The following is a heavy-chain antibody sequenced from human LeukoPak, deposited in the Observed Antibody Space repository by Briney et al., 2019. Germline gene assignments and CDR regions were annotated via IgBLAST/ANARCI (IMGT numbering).Heavy chain of an antibody. V-gene: IGHV4-39*02. D-gene: IGHD1-26*01. CDR2: IYYSGST. Sequence: SETLSLTCTVSGGSISSTSYYWDWIRQPPGKGLEWIGTIYYSGSTYYNPSLKSRVTISVDTSKNQFSLKLSSVTAADTAVYYCVREPGGNHFWGQGTLVTVSS. CDR3: VREPGGNHF. J-gene: IGHJ4*02. CDR1: GGSISSTSYY.